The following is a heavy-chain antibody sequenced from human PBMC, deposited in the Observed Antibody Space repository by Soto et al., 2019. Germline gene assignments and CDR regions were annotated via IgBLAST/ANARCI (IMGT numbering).Heavy chain of an antibody. D-gene: IGHD6-13*01. Sequence: PGGSLRLSCVASGFTFSSHEMNWVRQAPGKGLEWVSYISSSGSPIDYADSVRGRFTISRDNAKNMLYLQMTSLRLEDTAIYYCARDPDLIEAAGNYFDYWGQGTLVTVSS. J-gene: IGHJ4*02. CDR1: GFTFSSHE. V-gene: IGHV3-48*03. CDR3: ARDPDLIEAAGNYFDY. CDR2: ISSSGSPI.